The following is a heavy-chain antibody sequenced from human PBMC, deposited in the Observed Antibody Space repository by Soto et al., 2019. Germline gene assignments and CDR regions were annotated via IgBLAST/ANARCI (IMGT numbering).Heavy chain of an antibody. J-gene: IGHJ5*02. CDR1: GGTFSSYT. CDR2: IIPILGIA. D-gene: IGHD3-3*01. CDR3: ARVRVRFGFDP. V-gene: IGHV1-69*02. Sequence: QVQLVQSGAEVKKPGSSVKVSCKASGGTFSSYTISWVRQAPGQGLEWMGRIIPILGIANNAQKFQGRVTITADKSTSTAYMELSSLRSEDTAVYYCARVRVRFGFDPWGQGTLVTVSS.